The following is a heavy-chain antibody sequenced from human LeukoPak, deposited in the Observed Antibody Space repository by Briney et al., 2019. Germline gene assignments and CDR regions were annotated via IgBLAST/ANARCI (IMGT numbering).Heavy chain of an antibody. V-gene: IGHV4-59*08. J-gene: IGHJ3*02. CDR3: ARHFFGVNTYYYDSSGSNAFDI. D-gene: IGHD3-22*01. Sequence: PSETLSLTCTVSGYSISSGYYWSWIRQPPGKGLEWIGYIYYSGSTNYNPSLKSRVTISVDTSKNQFSLKLSSVTAADTAVYYCARHFFGVNTYYYDSSGSNAFDIWGQGTMVTVSS. CDR2: IYYSGST. CDR1: GYSISSGYY.